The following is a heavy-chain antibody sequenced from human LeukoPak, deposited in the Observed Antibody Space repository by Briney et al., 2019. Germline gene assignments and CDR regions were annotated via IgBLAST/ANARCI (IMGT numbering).Heavy chain of an antibody. CDR3: ASQNSTVTTCDY. CDR2: INHSGST. CDR1: GGSFSGYY. Sequence: SETLSLTCAVYGGSFSGYYWSWIRQPPGKGLEWIGEINHSGSTNYNPSLKSRVTISVDTSKNQFSLKLSSVTAADTAVYHCASQNSTVTTCDYWGQGTLVTVSP. D-gene: IGHD4-17*01. J-gene: IGHJ4*02. V-gene: IGHV4-34*01.